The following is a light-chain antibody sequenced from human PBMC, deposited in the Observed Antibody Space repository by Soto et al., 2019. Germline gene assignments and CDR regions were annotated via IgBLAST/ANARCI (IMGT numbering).Light chain of an antibody. CDR3: QKYNTAPLT. CDR1: QGIINY. CDR2: PAS. J-gene: IGKJ4*01. V-gene: IGKV1-27*01. Sequence: DIQMTQSPSSLSASIGDRVTITCRASQGIINYLACYQQQPGKVPKLLIYPASTLQSGVPSRFSGSGSGTDFTLTISSLQPEDVATYYCQKYNTAPLTFGGGTKVEIK.